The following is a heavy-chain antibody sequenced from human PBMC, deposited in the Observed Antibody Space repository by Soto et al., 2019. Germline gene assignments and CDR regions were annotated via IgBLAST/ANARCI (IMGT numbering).Heavy chain of an antibody. J-gene: IGHJ6*03. CDR3: EKDGSAVTTWYYMDV. V-gene: IGHV3-30*18. CDR2: ISYDGSNK. Sequence: GGSLRLSCAASGFTFSSYGMHWVRQAPGKGLEWVAVISYDGSNKYYADSVKGRFTISRDNSKNTLYLQMNSLRAEDTAVYYCEKDGSAVTTWYYMDVWGKGTTVNVSS. D-gene: IGHD4-17*01. CDR1: GFTFSSYG.